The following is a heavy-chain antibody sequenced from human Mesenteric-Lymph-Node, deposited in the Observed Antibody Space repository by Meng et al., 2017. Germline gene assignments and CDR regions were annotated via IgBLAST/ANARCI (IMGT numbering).Heavy chain of an antibody. CDR1: GFTFDDYT. Sequence: GESLKISCAASGFTFDDYTMHWVRQAPGKGLEWVSLISWDGGSTYYADSVKGRFTISRDNSKNSLYLQMNSLRTEDTALYYCARDDTCTNGVCYPVDGMDVWGQGTTVTVS. D-gene: IGHD2-8*01. V-gene: IGHV3-43*01. CDR3: ARDDTCTNGVCYPVDGMDV. J-gene: IGHJ6*02. CDR2: ISWDGGST.